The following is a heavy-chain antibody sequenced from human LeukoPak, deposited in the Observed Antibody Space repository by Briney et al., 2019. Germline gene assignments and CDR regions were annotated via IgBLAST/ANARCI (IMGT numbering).Heavy chain of an antibody. D-gene: IGHD1-26*01. CDR1: SGSIISSSYY. J-gene: IGHJ4*02. Sequence: PSEALSLTCTVSSGSIISSSYYWGWIRQPPGKGLEWIGSIYYSGSTYYNPSLKSRVTISVDTSKNQFSLKLSSVTVADTAVYYCARRTQSGYYFDYWGQRTLVTVSS. CDR3: ARRTQSGYYFDY. CDR2: IYYSGST. V-gene: IGHV4-39*01.